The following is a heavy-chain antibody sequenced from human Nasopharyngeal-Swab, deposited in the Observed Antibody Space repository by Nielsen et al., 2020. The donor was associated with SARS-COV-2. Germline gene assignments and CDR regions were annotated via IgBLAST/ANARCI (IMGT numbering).Heavy chain of an antibody. CDR3: ARVDDILTGYDY. J-gene: IGHJ4*02. V-gene: IGHV4-31*02. CDR2: IYYSGST. Sequence: SWIRQHPGKGLEWIGYIYYSGSTYYNPSLKSRVTISVDTSKNQFSLKLSSVTAADTAVYYCARVDDILTGYDYWGQGTLVTVSS. D-gene: IGHD3-9*01.